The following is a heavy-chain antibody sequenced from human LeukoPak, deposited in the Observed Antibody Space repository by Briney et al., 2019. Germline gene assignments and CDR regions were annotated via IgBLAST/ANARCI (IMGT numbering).Heavy chain of an antibody. D-gene: IGHD3-9*01. Sequence: SETLSLTCAVYGGSFSGYYWSWIRQPPGKGLEWIGEINHSGSTNYNPSLKSRVTISEDTSKNQFSLKLSSVTAADTAVYYCATGYYKGTDYYYGMDVWGKGTTVTVSS. V-gene: IGHV4-34*01. J-gene: IGHJ6*04. CDR3: ATGYYKGTDYYYGMDV. CDR1: GGSFSGYY. CDR2: INHSGST.